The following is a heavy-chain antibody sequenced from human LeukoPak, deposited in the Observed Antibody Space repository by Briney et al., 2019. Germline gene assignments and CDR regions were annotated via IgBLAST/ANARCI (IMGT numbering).Heavy chain of an antibody. J-gene: IGHJ6*03. CDR1: GFTFSSYA. CDR2: ISYDGSNK. Sequence: PGGSLRLSCAASGFTFSSYAMHWVRQAPGKGLEWVAVISYDGSNKYYADSVKGRFTISRDNSKNTLYLQMNSLRAEDTAVYYCARERGEKSITGTTVYYYMDVWGKGTTVTVSS. V-gene: IGHV3-30*04. CDR3: ARERGEKSITGTTVYYYMDV. D-gene: IGHD1-20*01.